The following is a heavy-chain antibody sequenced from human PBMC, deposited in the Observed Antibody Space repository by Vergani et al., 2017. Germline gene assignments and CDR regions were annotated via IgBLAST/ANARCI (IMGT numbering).Heavy chain of an antibody. V-gene: IGHV4-61*02. Sequence: QVQLQESGPGLLKPSQTLSLTCTVSGASVSRGTYYWTWIRQPAGKKLEWIVRMYTSGHTIYNPSLESRVTMSVDTSKNQFSLKLSSVTAADTAVYYCARTIVGATPLFDYWGQGTLVTVSS. CDR2: MYTSGHT. J-gene: IGHJ4*02. D-gene: IGHD1-26*01. CDR1: GASVSRGTYY. CDR3: ARTIVGATPLFDY.